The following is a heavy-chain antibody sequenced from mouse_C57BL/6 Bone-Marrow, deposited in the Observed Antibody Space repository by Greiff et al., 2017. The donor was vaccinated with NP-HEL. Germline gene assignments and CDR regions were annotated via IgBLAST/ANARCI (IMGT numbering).Heavy chain of an antibody. Sequence: EVQLVESGGDLVKPGGSLKLSCAASGFTFSSYGMSWVRQTPDKRLEWVATISSGGSYTYYPDSVKGRFTISRDNAKNTLYLQMSSLKSEDTAMYYCASHGGTGWYFDVWGTGTTVTVSS. CDR2: ISSGGSYT. CDR1: GFTFSSYG. J-gene: IGHJ1*03. D-gene: IGHD3-3*01. CDR3: ASHGGTGWYFDV. V-gene: IGHV5-6*01.